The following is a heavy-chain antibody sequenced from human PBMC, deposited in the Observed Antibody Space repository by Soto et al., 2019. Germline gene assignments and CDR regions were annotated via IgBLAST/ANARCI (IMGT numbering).Heavy chain of an antibody. Sequence: PSETLSLTCTVSGGSISSGDYYWSWIRQPPGKGLEWIGCIYYSGSTYYNPSLKSRVTISVDTSKNQFSLKLSSVTAADTAVYYCARGGPYYYDPNWFDPWGQGTLVTVSS. D-gene: IGHD3-22*01. V-gene: IGHV4-30-4*01. CDR1: GGSISSGDYY. CDR2: IYYSGST. CDR3: ARGGPYYYDPNWFDP. J-gene: IGHJ5*02.